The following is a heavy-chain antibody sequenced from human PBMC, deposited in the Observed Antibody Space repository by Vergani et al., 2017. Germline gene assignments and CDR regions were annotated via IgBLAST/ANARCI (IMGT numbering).Heavy chain of an antibody. J-gene: IGHJ6*02. CDR3: ARDSPVAENYYYGMDV. CDR2: IYTSGST. D-gene: IGHD6-19*01. Sequence: QVQLQESGPGLVKPSQTLSLICTVSGGSISSVSYYWSWIRQPAGKGLEWIGRIYTSGSTNYNPSLKSRVTISVDTSKNQFSLKLSSVTAADTAVYYCARDSPVAENYYYGMDVWGQGTTVTVSS. CDR1: GGSISSVSYY. V-gene: IGHV4-61*02.